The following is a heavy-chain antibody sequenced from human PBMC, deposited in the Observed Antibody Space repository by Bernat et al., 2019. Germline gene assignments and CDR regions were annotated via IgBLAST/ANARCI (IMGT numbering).Heavy chain of an antibody. J-gene: IGHJ6*03. D-gene: IGHD2-2*01. Sequence: QVQLQESGPGLVKPSETLSLTCTVSGGSISSYYWSWIRQHPGKGLEWIGYIYYSGSTYYNPSLKSRVTISVDTSKNQFSLKLSSVTAADTAVYYCARVGYCSSIPYYYYYMDVWGKGTTVTVSS. CDR3: ARVGYCSSIPYYYYYMDV. CDR1: GGSISSYY. V-gene: IGHV4-59*06. CDR2: IYYSGST.